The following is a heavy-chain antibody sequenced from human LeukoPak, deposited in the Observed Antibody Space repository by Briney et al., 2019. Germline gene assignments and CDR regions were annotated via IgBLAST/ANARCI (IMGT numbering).Heavy chain of an antibody. Sequence: PGGSLRLSCAASGFTFSIYWMHWVRQAPGKGLEWVANIKQDGSEKYYVDSVKGRFTIPRDNAKNSLYLQMNSLRAEDTAVYYCARCCDDSSDYWGQGTLVTVSS. V-gene: IGHV3-7*01. CDR1: GFTFSIYW. D-gene: IGHD3-22*01. J-gene: IGHJ4*02. CDR3: ARCCDDSSDY. CDR2: IKQDGSEK.